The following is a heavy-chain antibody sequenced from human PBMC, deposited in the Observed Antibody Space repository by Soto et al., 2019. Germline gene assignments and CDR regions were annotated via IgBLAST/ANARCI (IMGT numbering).Heavy chain of an antibody. J-gene: IGHJ6*02. CDR1: GYSFTSYW. V-gene: IGHV5-51*01. CDR2: IYPGDSDT. Sequence: PGESLKISCKGSGYSFTSYWIGWVRQMPGKGLEWMGIIYPGDSDTRYSPSFQGQVTISADKSISTAYLQWSSLKASDTAMYYCARQGGTMVRGVIIPEDKSNYYYYYGMDVWGQGTTVTVSS. CDR3: ARQGGTMVRGVIIPEDKSNYYYYYGMDV. D-gene: IGHD3-10*01.